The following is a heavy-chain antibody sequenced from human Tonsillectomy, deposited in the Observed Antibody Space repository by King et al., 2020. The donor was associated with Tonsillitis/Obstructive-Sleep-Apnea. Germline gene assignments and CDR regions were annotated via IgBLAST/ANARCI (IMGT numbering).Heavy chain of an antibody. J-gene: IGHJ4*02. CDR3: ARHLGRDCSSTSCYQFDY. CDR2: IYYSGST. V-gene: IGHV4-39*01. D-gene: IGHD2-2*01. Sequence: QLQESGPGLVKPSETLSLTCIVSGGSIRSSTYYWGWVRQPPGKGLEWIGRIYYSGSTYYNPSLKSRVTIFVDTSKNHFSLKLSSVTAADTAVYYCARHLGRDCSSTSCYQFDYWGQGTLVTVSS. CDR1: GGSIRSSTYY.